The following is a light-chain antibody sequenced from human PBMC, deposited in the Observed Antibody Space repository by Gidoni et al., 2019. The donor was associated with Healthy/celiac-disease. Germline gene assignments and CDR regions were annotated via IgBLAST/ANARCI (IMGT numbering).Light chain of an antibody. J-gene: IGLJ3*02. Sequence: SSELTQDPAVSVALGQTVRITCQGDSLRSYYASWYQQKPGQAPVLVIYGKNNRPSGIPDRFSGSSSGNTASLTITGAQAEDEADYYCNSRDSSAIWVFGGGTKLTVL. CDR2: GKN. CDR3: NSRDSSAIWV. CDR1: SLRSYY. V-gene: IGLV3-19*01.